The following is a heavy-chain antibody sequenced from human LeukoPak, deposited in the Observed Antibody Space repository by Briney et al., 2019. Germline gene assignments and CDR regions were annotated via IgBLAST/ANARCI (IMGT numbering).Heavy chain of an antibody. CDR1: GFTVSSNY. CDR2: FYSGGRT. CDR3: ARDITGSFSLDY. D-gene: IGHD1-20*01. Sequence: GGSLRLSCAASGFTVSSNYMNWVRQAPGKGLEWVSVFYSGGRTYYADSVKGRFTISRDNSDNTLYLQMNSPRAEDTAMYYCARDITGSFSLDYWGQGTLVTVSS. V-gene: IGHV3-53*05. J-gene: IGHJ4*02.